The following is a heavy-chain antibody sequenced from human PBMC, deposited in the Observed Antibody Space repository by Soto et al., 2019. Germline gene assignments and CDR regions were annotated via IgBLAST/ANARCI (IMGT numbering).Heavy chain of an antibody. V-gene: IGHV4-59*01. J-gene: IGHJ6*02. CDR1: GGAISSYY. CDR2: GYYGGIT. CDR3: ARYKANYYCGMDV. Sequence: QVQLQESGPGLVKPSETLSLTCTVSGGAISSYYWSWIRQPPGKGLEWIGYGYYGGITNYNPSLNNRVTISVDTSKNPFSLKLSSVTAADTAVYYCARYKANYYCGMDVWGQGTTVTVSS. D-gene: IGHD1-20*01.